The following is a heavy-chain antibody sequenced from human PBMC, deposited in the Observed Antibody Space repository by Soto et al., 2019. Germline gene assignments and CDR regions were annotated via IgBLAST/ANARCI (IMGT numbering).Heavy chain of an antibody. CDR2: ISWNSGSI. V-gene: IGHV3-9*01. J-gene: IGHJ1*01. CDR3: AKALVVVAGEYFQH. CDR1: GFTFDDYA. Sequence: GGSLRLSCAASGFTFDDYAMHWVRQAPGKGLEWVSGISWNSGSIGYADSVKGRFTISRDNAKNSLYLQMNSLRAEDTALYYCAKALVVVAGEYFQHWGQGTLVTVSS. D-gene: IGHD2-15*01.